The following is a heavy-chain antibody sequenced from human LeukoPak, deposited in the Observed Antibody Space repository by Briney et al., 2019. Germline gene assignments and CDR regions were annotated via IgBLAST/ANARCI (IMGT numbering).Heavy chain of an antibody. D-gene: IGHD4-17*01. CDR2: ISSSGSTI. CDR3: AREENGDYDVWFDP. CDR1: GFTFSDYY. V-gene: IGHV3-11*04. J-gene: IGHJ5*02. Sequence: GGSLRLSCATSGFTFSDYYMSWIRQAPGKGLEWVSYISSSGSTIYYADSVKGRFTISRDNAKNSLYLQMNSLRAEDTAVYYCAREENGDYDVWFDPWGQGTLVTVSS.